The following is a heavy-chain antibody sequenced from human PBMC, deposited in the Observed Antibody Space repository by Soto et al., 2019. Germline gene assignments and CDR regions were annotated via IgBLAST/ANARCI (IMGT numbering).Heavy chain of an antibody. J-gene: IGHJ5*02. CDR3: ARGGSRYQLLTNWSDP. Sequence: SVKVSCKASGGTFSSYAISWVRQAPGQGLEWMGGIIPIFGTANYAQKFQGRVTITADESTSTAYMELSSLRSEDTAVYYCARGGSRYQLLTNWSDPCGQGTLVTVSS. V-gene: IGHV1-69*13. D-gene: IGHD2-2*01. CDR1: GGTFSSYA. CDR2: IIPIFGTA.